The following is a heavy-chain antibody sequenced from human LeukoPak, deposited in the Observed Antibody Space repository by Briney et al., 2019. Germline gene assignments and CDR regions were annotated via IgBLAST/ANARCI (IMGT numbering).Heavy chain of an antibody. CDR1: GYSFTTYW. D-gene: IGHD3-16*02. Sequence: GESLKISCKSSGYSFTTYWIGWARQIPGKGLEWMGIIYPSDSDIRYSPSFQGQVTISVDKSISTAYLQWRSLKASDTAMYFCARRGAYHLDYWGQGTLVTVSS. V-gene: IGHV5-51*01. J-gene: IGHJ4*02. CDR2: IYPSDSDI. CDR3: ARRGAYHLDY.